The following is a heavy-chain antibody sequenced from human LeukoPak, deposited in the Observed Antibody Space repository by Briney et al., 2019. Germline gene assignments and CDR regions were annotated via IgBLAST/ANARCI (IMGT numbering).Heavy chain of an antibody. CDR3: ARQVTTSWFDP. J-gene: IGHJ5*02. CDR1: GYSFSSYW. CDR2: IYPGDSDT. Sequence: GESLKISCKGSGYSFSSYWIAWVRQKPGKGLEWMGIIYPGDSDTRYSPSFQGQVTISADKSISTAYLQWSSLKASDTAMYYCARQVTTSWFDPWGQGTLVTVSS. V-gene: IGHV5-51*01. D-gene: IGHD4-17*01.